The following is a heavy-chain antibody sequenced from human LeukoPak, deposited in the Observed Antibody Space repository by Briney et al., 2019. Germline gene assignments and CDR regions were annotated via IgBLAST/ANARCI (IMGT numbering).Heavy chain of an antibody. Sequence: GGSLRLSCEASGFTFSSYWMSWVRQAPGKGLEWVGRIRSNFDGGTIDYAAPVKGRFTLSRDDSKTTLYLQMNSLQTEDTAVYYCATDFYDSTWGQGTLVTVSS. J-gene: IGHJ5*02. V-gene: IGHV3-15*01. CDR2: IRSNFDGGTI. D-gene: IGHD3-22*01. CDR1: GFTFSSYW. CDR3: ATDFYDST.